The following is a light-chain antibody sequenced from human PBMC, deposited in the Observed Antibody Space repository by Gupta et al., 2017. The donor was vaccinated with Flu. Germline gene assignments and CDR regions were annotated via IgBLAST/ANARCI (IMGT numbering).Light chain of an antibody. CDR3: QQYNDWPPT. J-gene: IGKJ1*01. Sequence: EIVMTQSPATLSVSPGERATLSCRASQSVSSNLAWYQQKPGQAPRLLIYGASTRATGIPARFSGSGSGTEFTLTISILQSEDFAVYYCQQYNDWPPTFGQGTSVEIK. CDR1: QSVSSN. V-gene: IGKV3-15*01. CDR2: GAS.